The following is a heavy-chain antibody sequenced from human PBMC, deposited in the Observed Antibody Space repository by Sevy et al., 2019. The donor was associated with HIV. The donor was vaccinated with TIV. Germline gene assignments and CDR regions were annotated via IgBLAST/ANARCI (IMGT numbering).Heavy chain of an antibody. CDR3: ARGVGGQGVMIPFGGVKYAFDI. CDR1: GGSISSGDYY. D-gene: IGHD3-16*01. J-gene: IGHJ3*02. CDR2: MFYSGTT. Sequence: SETLSLTCTVSGGSISSGDYYWSWIRQPPGRGPEWIGYMFYSGTTYYNPSLKSRVTMTIDTSRNQFLLKLRTVTAPATAGNYCARGVGGQGVMIPFGGVKYAFDIWGQGTMVTVSS. V-gene: IGHV4-30-4*01.